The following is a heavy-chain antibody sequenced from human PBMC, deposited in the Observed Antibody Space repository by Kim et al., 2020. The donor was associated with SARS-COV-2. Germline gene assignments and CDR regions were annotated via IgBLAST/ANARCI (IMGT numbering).Heavy chain of an antibody. V-gene: IGHV3-30*02. J-gene: IGHJ4*02. Sequence: YYADTVKGRFTISRDKSKNMLYLQMNSLRAEDTAVYYCAKDSRARAFDYWCQGTLVTVSS. CDR3: AKDSRARAFDY.